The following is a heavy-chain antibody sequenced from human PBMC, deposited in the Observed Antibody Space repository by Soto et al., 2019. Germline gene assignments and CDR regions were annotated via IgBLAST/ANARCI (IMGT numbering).Heavy chain of an antibody. D-gene: IGHD3-3*01. CDR2: TYYRSKWYN. V-gene: IGHV6-1*01. J-gene: IGHJ5*02. CDR1: GYSVSSNSAT. CDR3: ARGRVDNWFAP. Sequence: SQTLSLTCAISGYSVSSNSATWSWIRQSPSRGLEWLGRTYYRSKWYNDYAVSVKSRIAINPDTSKNQFSLQLNSVTPEDTAVYYCARGRVDNWFAPWGQGTLVTVSS.